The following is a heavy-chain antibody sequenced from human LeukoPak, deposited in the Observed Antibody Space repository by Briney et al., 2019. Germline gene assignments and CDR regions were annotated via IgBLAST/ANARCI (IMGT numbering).Heavy chain of an antibody. CDR1: GGSISSSSYY. CDR3: ARDSVVVAANYYYYYMDV. Sequence: PSETLSLTCTVSGGSISSSSYYWGWIRQPPGKGLEWIGSIYYSGSTYYNPSLKSRVTISVDTSKNQFSLKLSSVTAADTAVYYCARDSVVVAANYYYYYMDVWGKGTTVTISS. CDR2: IYYSGST. D-gene: IGHD2-15*01. J-gene: IGHJ6*03. V-gene: IGHV4-39*07.